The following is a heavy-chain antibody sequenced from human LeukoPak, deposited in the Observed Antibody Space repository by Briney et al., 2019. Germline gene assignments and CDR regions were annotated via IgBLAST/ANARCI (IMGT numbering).Heavy chain of an antibody. D-gene: IGHD3-16*01. CDR2: IKPDGGEK. CDR3: GRIYAGVYYDD. Sequence: GGSLRLSCVGSGFTFSFSDYWMTWVRQAPGKGLEWVANIKPDGGEKNYVDSVKGRFTISRDNAKNSLYLQMNSLRAEDTAVYYCGRIYAGVYYDDWGKGPLVTVSS. CDR1: GFTFSFSDYW. V-gene: IGHV3-7*01. J-gene: IGHJ4*02.